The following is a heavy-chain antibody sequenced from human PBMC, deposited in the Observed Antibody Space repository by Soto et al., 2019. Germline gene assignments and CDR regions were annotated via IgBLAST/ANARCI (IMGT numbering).Heavy chain of an antibody. Sequence: HPGGSLRLSCAASGFTFSSYAMSWVRQAPGKGLEWVSAISGRGDSTYYTDSVKGRFTISRDNSKNTLYLQMNSLRAEDTAVYYCAKDREDYFDYWGQGTLVTVSS. J-gene: IGHJ4*02. CDR3: AKDREDYFDY. V-gene: IGHV3-23*01. CDR1: GFTFSSYA. CDR2: ISGRGDST.